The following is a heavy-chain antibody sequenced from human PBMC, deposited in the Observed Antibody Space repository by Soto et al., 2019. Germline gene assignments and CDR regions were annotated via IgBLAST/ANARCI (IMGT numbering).Heavy chain of an antibody. CDR3: ASLTPPVSSSWSPAWYFDL. CDR1: GGSISSYY. Sequence: QVQLQESGPGLVKPSETLSLTCTVSGGSISSYYWSWIRQPPGKGLEWIGYIYYSGSTNYNPSLTNRFAISVTPSQTRFSLKLSSVTAADPAVYYCASLTPPVSSSWSPAWYFDLWGRGTLVTVSS. D-gene: IGHD6-13*01. J-gene: IGHJ2*01. V-gene: IGHV4-59*08. CDR2: IYYSGST.